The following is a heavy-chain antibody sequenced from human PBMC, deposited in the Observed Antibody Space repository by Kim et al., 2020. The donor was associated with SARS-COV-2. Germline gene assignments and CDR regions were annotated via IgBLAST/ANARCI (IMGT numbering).Heavy chain of an antibody. V-gene: IGHV3-64D*09. CDR3: VKDFLYYYEGYGMDV. CDR1: GFTFSSYA. J-gene: IGHJ6*02. Sequence: GGSLRLSCSASGFTFSSYAMHWVRQAPGKGLEYVSAISSNGGSTYYADSVKGRFTISRDNSKNTLYLQMRSLRAEDTAVYYCVKDFLYYYEGYGMDVWGQGTTVTVSS. CDR2: ISSNGGST. D-gene: IGHD3-22*01.